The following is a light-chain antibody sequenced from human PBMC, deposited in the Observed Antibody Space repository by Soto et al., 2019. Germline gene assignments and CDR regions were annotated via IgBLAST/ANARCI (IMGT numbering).Light chain of an antibody. J-gene: IGKJ5*01. V-gene: IGKV3D-15*01. CDR1: QSVSSY. CDR2: LAS. CDR3: QQYNNWPPTT. Sequence: EIVVTQSPATLSVSPGERATLSCRASQSVSSYLAWYQQKPGQAPRLLIYLASTRATGIPAGFSGSGSGTEFTLTISSLQSEDFAVYYCQQYNNWPPTTFGQGTHWRL.